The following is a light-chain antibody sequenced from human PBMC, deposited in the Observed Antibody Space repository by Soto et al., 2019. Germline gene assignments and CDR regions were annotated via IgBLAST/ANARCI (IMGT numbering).Light chain of an antibody. Sequence: EIVLTQSPATLSLSPGERATLSCRASQSVSSCLAWYQQKPGQAPRLLIYDASNRATGIPARFSGSGSGTDFTLTISSLEPEDFAVYYCQQRSNWAWTFGQGTKVEIK. V-gene: IGKV3-11*01. J-gene: IGKJ1*01. CDR1: QSVSSC. CDR3: QQRSNWAWT. CDR2: DAS.